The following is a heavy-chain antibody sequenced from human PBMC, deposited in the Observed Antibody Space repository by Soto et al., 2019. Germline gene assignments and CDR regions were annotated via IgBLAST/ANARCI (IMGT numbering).Heavy chain of an antibody. J-gene: IGHJ3*02. CDR1: GGSISSGIYY. Sequence: SETLCLTWTVSGGSISSGIYYWGWIRQPPGKGLEWIGSIYYSGSTYYNPSLKSRVTISVDTSKNQFSLKLSSVTAADTAVYYCARSLYYDFWSGYYHHDAFDIWGQGTMVTVSS. V-gene: IGHV4-39*01. CDR3: ARSLYYDFWSGYYHHDAFDI. D-gene: IGHD3-3*01. CDR2: IYYSGST.